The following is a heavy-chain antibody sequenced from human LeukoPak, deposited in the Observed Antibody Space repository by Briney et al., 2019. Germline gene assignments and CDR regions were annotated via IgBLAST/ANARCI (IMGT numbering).Heavy chain of an antibody. J-gene: IGHJ4*02. CDR3: ARGIQGQDHMTPMIY. CDR2: INPNSGGT. D-gene: IGHD2-21*02. V-gene: IGHV1-2*02. CDR1: GYTFTGYY. Sequence: VASVKVSCKTSGYTFTGYYMHWVRQAPGQGLEWMGWINPNSGGTNYAQKFQGRVTMTRDTSISTAYMELSRLRSDDTAVYYCARGIQGQDHMTPMIYWGQGTLVTVSS.